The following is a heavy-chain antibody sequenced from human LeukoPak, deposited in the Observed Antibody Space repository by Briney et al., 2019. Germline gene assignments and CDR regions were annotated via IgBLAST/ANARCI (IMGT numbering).Heavy chain of an antibody. Sequence: GGSLRLPCAASGFTSSSYAMSWVRQAPGMGLEWVSSIGSSGDITYYADSVKGRFTISRDNSKNTLYLQMNSLRAEDTAVYYCARDIDNGDYVVYWGQGTLVTVSS. V-gene: IGHV3-23*01. D-gene: IGHD4-17*01. J-gene: IGHJ4*02. CDR3: ARDIDNGDYVVY. CDR1: GFTSSSYA. CDR2: IGSSGDIT.